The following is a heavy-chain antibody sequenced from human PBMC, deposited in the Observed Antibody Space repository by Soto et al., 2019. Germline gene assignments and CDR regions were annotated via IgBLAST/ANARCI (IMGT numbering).Heavy chain of an antibody. CDR1: GFTFSSYA. V-gene: IGHV3-64D*06. D-gene: IGHD2-2*01. CDR2: ISSNGGST. J-gene: IGHJ4*02. CDR3: VKGRGYCSSTSCYFDY. Sequence: PGGSLRLSCSAFGFTFSSYAMHWVRQAPGKGLEYVSAISSNGGSTYYADSVKGRFTISRDNSKNTLYLQMSSLRAEDTAVYYCVKGRGYCSSTSCYFDYWGQGTLVTVSS.